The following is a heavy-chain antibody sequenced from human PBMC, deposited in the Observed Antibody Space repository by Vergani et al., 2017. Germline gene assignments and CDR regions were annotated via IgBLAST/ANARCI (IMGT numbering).Heavy chain of an antibody. Sequence: QVQLQQWGAGLLKPSETLSLTCAVYGGSFSGYYWSWIRQPPGEGLEWIGEINHSGSTNYNPSLKSRVTISVDTSKNQFSLKLSSVTAADTAVYYCARGAGSYSSFDYWGQGTLVTVSS. CDR2: INHSGST. V-gene: IGHV4-34*01. D-gene: IGHD1-26*01. CDR3: ARGAGSYSSFDY. CDR1: GGSFSGYY. J-gene: IGHJ4*02.